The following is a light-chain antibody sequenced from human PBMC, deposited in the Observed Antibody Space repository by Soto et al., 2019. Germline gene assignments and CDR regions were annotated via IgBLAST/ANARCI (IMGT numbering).Light chain of an antibody. CDR2: DAS. V-gene: IGKV3-20*01. CDR3: QQYGSSPWT. Sequence: EIVLTQSPATLCFXRXEXXTXXXRASQSVSSYLAWYQQKPGQAPRLLIYDASNRATGIPARFSGSGSGTDFTLTISRLEPEDFAVYYCQQYGSSPWTFGQGTKVDI. CDR1: QSVSSY. J-gene: IGKJ1*01.